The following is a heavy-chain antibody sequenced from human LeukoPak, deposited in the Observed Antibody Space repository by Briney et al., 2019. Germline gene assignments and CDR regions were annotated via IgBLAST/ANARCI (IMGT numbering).Heavy chain of an antibody. V-gene: IGHV3-23*01. CDR2: VSGSGGTT. CDR3: ARPTLAGALTRWFDP. D-gene: IGHD1-26*01. J-gene: IGHJ5*02. CDR1: GFTFSGYA. Sequence: GGSLRLSCAASGFTFSGYAMSWVRQAPGKGLEWVSGVSGSGGTTYYADSVKGRFTISRDNSKNTLYLQLNSLRAEDTAIYYCARPTLAGALTRWFDPWGQGTLVTVSS.